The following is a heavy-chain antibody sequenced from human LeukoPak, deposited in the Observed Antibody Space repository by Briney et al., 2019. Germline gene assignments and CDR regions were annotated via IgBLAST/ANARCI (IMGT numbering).Heavy chain of an antibody. D-gene: IGHD3-22*01. Sequence: SVKVSCKASGDTFSSYALSWVRQAPGQGLQWMGGIIHIFGTAKYAQKFQGRVTITADESTRTVSLDLTNLRPADTAIYYCARGVYFYDGSGHLTGTFYFDSWGQGTLVTVSS. CDR2: IIHIFGTA. V-gene: IGHV1-69*13. CDR3: ARGVYFYDGSGHLTGTFYFDS. CDR1: GDTFSSYA. J-gene: IGHJ4*02.